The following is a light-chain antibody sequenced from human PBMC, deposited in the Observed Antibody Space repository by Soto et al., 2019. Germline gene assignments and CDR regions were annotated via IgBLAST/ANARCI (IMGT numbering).Light chain of an antibody. J-gene: IGLJ2*01. CDR1: RSDVGSYNL. CDR3: CSYGGSSSLDIV. CDR2: EVS. V-gene: IGLV2-23*02. Sequence: QSALTQPASVSGSPGQSITISCTGTRSDVGSYNLVSWYQHHPGKAPKLRIYEVSKRPSGVSNRFSGSKSGNTASLTISGLQAEDEADYYCCSYGGSSSLDIVFGGGTKLTVL.